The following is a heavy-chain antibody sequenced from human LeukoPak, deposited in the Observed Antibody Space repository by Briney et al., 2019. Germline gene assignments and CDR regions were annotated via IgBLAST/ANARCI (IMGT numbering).Heavy chain of an antibody. CDR2: ISSSSTM. Sequence: GGSLRLSCAASGFTFSSYCMNWVRQAQGKGLEWVSYISSSSTMFYADSVKGRFTISRDNANNSLYLHMNSLRDEDTAVYYCARDPLERQQLAHPPDYWGQGTLVTVSS. J-gene: IGHJ4*02. CDR1: GFTFSSYC. CDR3: ARDPLERQQLAHPPDY. V-gene: IGHV3-48*02. D-gene: IGHD6-13*01.